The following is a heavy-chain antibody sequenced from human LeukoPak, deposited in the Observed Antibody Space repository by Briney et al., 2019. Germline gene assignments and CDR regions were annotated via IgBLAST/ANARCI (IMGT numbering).Heavy chain of an antibody. V-gene: IGHV3-74*01. CDR2: INPGGSSV. J-gene: IGHJ4*02. Sequence: GGSLRLSCAASGFTFSSYWMHWVRQVPGKGLVWVARINPGGSSVTYADSVRGRSTISRDNAKNTLYLQMDSLRAEDTGVYYCARSNQADDYWGQGTLVTVSS. D-gene: IGHD1-14*01. CDR1: GFTFSSYW. CDR3: ARSNQADDY.